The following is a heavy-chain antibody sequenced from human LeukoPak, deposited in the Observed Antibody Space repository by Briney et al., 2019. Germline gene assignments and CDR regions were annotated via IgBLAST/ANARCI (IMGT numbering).Heavy chain of an antibody. CDR1: GFTFSSYG. V-gene: IGHV3-33*01. J-gene: IGHJ4*02. CDR3: ATRNFYDSSGYYYFYYFDY. D-gene: IGHD3-22*01. Sequence: GGSLRLSCAASGFTFSSYGMHWVRQAPGKGLEWVAVIWYDGSNKYYADSVKGRFTISRDNSKNTLYLQMNSLRAEDTAVYYCATRNFYDSSGYYYFYYFDYWGQGTLVTVSS. CDR2: IWYDGSNK.